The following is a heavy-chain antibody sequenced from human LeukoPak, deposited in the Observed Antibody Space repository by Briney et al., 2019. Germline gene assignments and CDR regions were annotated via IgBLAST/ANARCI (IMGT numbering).Heavy chain of an antibody. Sequence: GGSLRLSCAASGFTFSNYWVTWVRQAPGKGLEWVADIKQDGGEKLYVQSVRGRFTTSRDNAKMSLFLQMNSLTAEDTAVYYCARDNGVVHGVYYMDVWGKGTTVTVS. V-gene: IGHV3-7*01. CDR3: ARDNGVVHGVYYMDV. D-gene: IGHD3-3*01. CDR1: GFTFSNYW. J-gene: IGHJ6*03. CDR2: IKQDGGEK.